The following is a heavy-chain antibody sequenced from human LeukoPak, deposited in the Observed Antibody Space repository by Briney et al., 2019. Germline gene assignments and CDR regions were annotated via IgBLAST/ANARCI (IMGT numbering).Heavy chain of an antibody. CDR3: ARGAYLGGDFDY. CDR1: GCSISSGGYS. CDR2: IYHSGST. J-gene: IGHJ4*02. D-gene: IGHD2/OR15-2a*01. V-gene: IGHV4-30-2*01. Sequence: PSQTLSLTCAVSGCSISSGGYSWSWIRQPPGKGLEWIGYIYHSGSTYYNPSLKSRVTISVDRSKNQFSLKLSSVTAADTAVYYCARGAYLGGDFDYWGQGTLVTVSS.